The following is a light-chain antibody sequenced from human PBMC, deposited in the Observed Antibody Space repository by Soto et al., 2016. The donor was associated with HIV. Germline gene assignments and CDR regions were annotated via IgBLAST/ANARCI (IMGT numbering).Light chain of an antibody. Sequence: VVMTQSPLSLPVTPGEPASISCRSNQSLLHNNGYKYLYWYLQKPGQSPQLLIYEVSNRFSGVPDRFSGSGSGTDFTLKISRVEAEDVGVYYCMQSIQLPLTFGPGTKVDIK. V-gene: IGKV2D-29*02. J-gene: IGKJ3*01. CDR1: QSLLHNNGYKY. CDR2: EVS. CDR3: MQSIQLPLT.